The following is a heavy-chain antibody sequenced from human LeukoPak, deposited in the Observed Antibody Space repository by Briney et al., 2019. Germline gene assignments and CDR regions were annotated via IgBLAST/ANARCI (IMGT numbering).Heavy chain of an antibody. Sequence: GGSLRLSSAASGFTYSSYAMSWVRQAPGKGLEWVSAISGSGGSTYYADSVKGRFTISRDNSKNTLYLQMNSLRAEDTAVYYCAKDDGVEGYSYGDDYWGQGTLVTVSS. CDR1: GFTYSSYA. V-gene: IGHV3-23*01. CDR2: ISGSGGST. CDR3: AKDDGVEGYSYGDDY. D-gene: IGHD5-18*01. J-gene: IGHJ4*02.